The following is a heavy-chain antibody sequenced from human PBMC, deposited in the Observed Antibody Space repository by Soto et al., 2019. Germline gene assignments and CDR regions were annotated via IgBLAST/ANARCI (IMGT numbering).Heavy chain of an antibody. CDR3: VKDRYVDY. J-gene: IGHJ4*02. V-gene: IGHV3-64D*06. Sequence: QPRGSLRLACSVSVFTVTSYAMHWVRQAPGKGLEYIASISSEGATTYYADSVKGRFIISRDNAKNTLHLQMSSLRAEDTAVYYCVKDRYVDYWGQGILVTVSS. CDR1: VFTVTSYA. CDR2: ISSEGATT.